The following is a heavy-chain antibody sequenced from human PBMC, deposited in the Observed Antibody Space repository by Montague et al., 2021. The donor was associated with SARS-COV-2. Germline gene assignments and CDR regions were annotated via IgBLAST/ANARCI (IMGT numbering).Heavy chain of an antibody. D-gene: IGHD6-19*01. V-gene: IGHV4-59*01. CDR3: ARERSGSDVFDL. J-gene: IGHJ3*01. Sequence: SETLSLTCSVSGASITSESWVWIRQTPGGGLQWIAYVYDTGITGYHPSLRSRTTIAVDTSKNQLSLNVRSMTAADTAVHFCARERSGSDVFDLWGQGTSVTVS. CDR2: VYDTGIT. CDR1: GASITSES.